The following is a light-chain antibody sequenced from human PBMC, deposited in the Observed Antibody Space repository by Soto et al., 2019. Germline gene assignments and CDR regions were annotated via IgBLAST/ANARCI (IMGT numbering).Light chain of an antibody. V-gene: IGLV2-14*01. CDR3: CSYTTSNTRQIV. CDR1: SSDVGGYNY. Sequence: QSVLTQPASVSGSPGQSITISCTGTSSDVGGYNYVSWYQQQPGKAHKFMIYDVTNRPSGVSNHFSGSKSGNTASLTISGLQAEDEADYYCCSYTTSNTRQIVFGTGTKVTVL. CDR2: DVT. J-gene: IGLJ1*01.